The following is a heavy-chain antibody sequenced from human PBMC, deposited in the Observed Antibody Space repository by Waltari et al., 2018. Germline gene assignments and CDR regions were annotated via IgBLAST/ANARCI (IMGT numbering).Heavy chain of an antibody. CDR3: ARARGAYCSGGSCYFMDV. Sequence: EVQLVESGGGLIQPGGCLRLSCAASGFTVGSNYMSWVRQAPGKGLEWVSVVYSCGSTYYADSVTGRFTISRDNSKTTLYLQMNSLRSEDTAVYYCARARGAYCSGGSCYFMDVWGQGTTVTVSS. V-gene: IGHV3-53*01. CDR2: VYSCGST. J-gene: IGHJ6*02. CDR1: GFTVGSNY. D-gene: IGHD2-15*01.